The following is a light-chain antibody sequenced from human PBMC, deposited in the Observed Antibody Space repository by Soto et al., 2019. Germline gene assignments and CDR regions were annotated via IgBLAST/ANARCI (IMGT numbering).Light chain of an antibody. CDR2: AAS. J-gene: IGKJ1*01. Sequence: ELVLTQSPGTLSLSPGERATLSCRASQSVSSSYLAWYQQKPGQSPRLLIYAASSRATGIPDRFSGSGSGADFILCISRLEPEDFAVYYCQQYGSSPWTFGQGTKVDIK. CDR1: QSVSSSY. V-gene: IGKV3-20*01. CDR3: QQYGSSPWT.